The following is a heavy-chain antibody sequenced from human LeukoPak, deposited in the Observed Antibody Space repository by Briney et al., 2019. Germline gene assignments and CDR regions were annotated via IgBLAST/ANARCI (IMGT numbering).Heavy chain of an antibody. CDR3: ARGRFLEWPLWY. D-gene: IGHD3-3*01. J-gene: IGHJ4*02. Sequence: GGSLRLSCAASGFTFSSYSMNWVRQAPGKGLEWVSSISSSSSYIYYADSVKGRFTISRDNSKNTLYLQMNSLRAEDTAVYYCARGRFLEWPLWYWGQGTLVTVSS. CDR2: ISSSSSYI. V-gene: IGHV3-21*01. CDR1: GFTFSSYS.